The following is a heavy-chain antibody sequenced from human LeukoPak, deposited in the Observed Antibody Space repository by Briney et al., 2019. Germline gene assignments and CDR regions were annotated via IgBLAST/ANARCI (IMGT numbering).Heavy chain of an antibody. J-gene: IGHJ6*03. Sequence: PGGSLRLSCAASGFTFSSYAMSWVRQAPGKGLEWVSAISGSGGSTYYADSVKGRFTISRDNSKNTLYLQMNSLRAEDTAVYYCAKSQVPPIAAAGHYYYMDVWGKGTTVTVSS. CDR3: AKSQVPPIAAAGHYYYMDV. CDR2: ISGSGGST. V-gene: IGHV3-23*01. D-gene: IGHD6-13*01. CDR1: GFTFSSYA.